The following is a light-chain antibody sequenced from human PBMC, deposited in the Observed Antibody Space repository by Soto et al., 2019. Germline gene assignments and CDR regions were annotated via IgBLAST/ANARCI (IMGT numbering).Light chain of an antibody. CDR3: QQSYSTPWT. J-gene: IGKJ1*01. V-gene: IGKV1-39*01. CDR2: AAS. Sequence: DIQMTQSPSSLSASVGDRVTITCRASQSISSYLTWYQQKQGKAPKLLIYAASSLQSGVPSRFSGSGSGTDFTLTISSLQPEDFATYYCQQSYSTPWTFGQGTKVEIK. CDR1: QSISSY.